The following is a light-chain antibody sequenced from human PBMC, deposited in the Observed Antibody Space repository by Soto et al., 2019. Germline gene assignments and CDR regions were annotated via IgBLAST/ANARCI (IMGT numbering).Light chain of an antibody. CDR3: QQYNNWPPAT. Sequence: EIVMTQSPATLSVSPGERATLSCRASQSVSSNLAWYQQKPGQAPRLLMYGASTRAAGIPARFSGSGYGTEFTLTISSLQSEDFAVYYCQQYNNWPPATFGQGTNLEIK. CDR1: QSVSSN. J-gene: IGKJ2*01. CDR2: GAS. V-gene: IGKV3-15*01.